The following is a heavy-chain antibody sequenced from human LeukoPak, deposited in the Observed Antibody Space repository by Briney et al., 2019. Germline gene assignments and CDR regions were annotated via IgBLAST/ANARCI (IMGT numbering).Heavy chain of an antibody. Sequence: ASVKVSCKASGYTFTSYGISWVRQAPGQGLEWMGWINPNSGGTNYAQKFQGRVTMTRDTSISTAYMELSRLRSDDTAVYYCARGVALSGWGAFDYWGQGTLVTVSS. CDR2: INPNSGGT. J-gene: IGHJ4*02. CDR3: ARGVALSGWGAFDY. D-gene: IGHD6-19*01. CDR1: GYTFTSYG. V-gene: IGHV1-2*02.